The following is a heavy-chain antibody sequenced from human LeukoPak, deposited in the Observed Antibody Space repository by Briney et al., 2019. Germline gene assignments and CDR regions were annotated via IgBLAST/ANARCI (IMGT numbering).Heavy chain of an antibody. CDR1: GGSISSYY. CDR3: ARVRYWYYYMDV. V-gene: IGHV4-59*01. Sequence: SETLSLTCTVSGGSISSYYWSWIRQPPGKGLEWIGYIYYSGSTNYNPSLKSRVTISVDTSKNQFSLKLSSVTAADTAVYYCARVRYWYYYMDVWGKGTTVTVSS. J-gene: IGHJ6*03. CDR2: IYYSGST. D-gene: IGHD2-8*02.